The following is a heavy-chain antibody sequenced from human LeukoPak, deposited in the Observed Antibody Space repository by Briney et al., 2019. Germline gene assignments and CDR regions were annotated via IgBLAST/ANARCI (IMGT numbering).Heavy chain of an antibody. V-gene: IGHV3-23*01. Sequence: PGGSLRLSCAASGFTFNGYAMNWVRQAPGEGLEWVSAISDSGDNTYYADSVRGRFTISRDNSMNTLYLQMNSLKPEDTAVYYCATSPMDGYNLLDYWGQGTLVTVSS. J-gene: IGHJ4*02. CDR3: ATSPMDGYNLLDY. CDR2: ISDSGDNT. D-gene: IGHD5-24*01. CDR1: GFTFNGYA.